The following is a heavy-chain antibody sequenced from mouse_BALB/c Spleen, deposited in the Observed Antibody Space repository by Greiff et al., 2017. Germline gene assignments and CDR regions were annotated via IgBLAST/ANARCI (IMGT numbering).Heavy chain of an antibody. V-gene: IGHV2-9*02. D-gene: IGHD2-14*01. CDR3: ARDKGLYYRYGGFAY. CDR1: GFSLTSYG. Sequence: VMLVESGPGLVAPSQSLSITCTVSGFSLTSYGVHWVRQPPGKGLEWLGVIWAGGSTNYNSALMSRLSISKDNSKSQVFLKMNSLQTDDTAMYYCARDKGLYYRYGGFAYWGQGTLVTVSA. CDR2: IWAGGST. J-gene: IGHJ3*01.